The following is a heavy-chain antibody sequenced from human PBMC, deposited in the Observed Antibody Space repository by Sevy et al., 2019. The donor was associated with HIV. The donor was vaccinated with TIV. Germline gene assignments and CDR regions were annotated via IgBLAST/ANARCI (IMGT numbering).Heavy chain of an antibody. CDR1: GFIFSNSW. Sequence: GGSLRLSCAASGFIFSNSWMGWVRQAPGRGLECVAAIKPDGSDKSYVDSVKGRFIVSRANAKNSLFLQMNSLRDEDTAVFDCVRGGWGHWGQGALVTVSS. D-gene: IGHD1-26*01. CDR3: VRGGWGH. J-gene: IGHJ4*02. CDR2: IKPDGSDK. V-gene: IGHV3-7*04.